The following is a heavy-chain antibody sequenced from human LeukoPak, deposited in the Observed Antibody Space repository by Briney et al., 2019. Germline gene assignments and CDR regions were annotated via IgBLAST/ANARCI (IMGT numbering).Heavy chain of an antibody. J-gene: IGHJ4*02. CDR1: GFTFSSYG. Sequence: HPGGSLRLSCAASGFTFSSYGMPWVRQAPGKGLEWVAVISYDGSNKYYADSVKGRFTISRDNSKNTLYLQMNSLRAEDTAVYYCAKANYGDYVFDYWGQGTLVTVSS. D-gene: IGHD4-17*01. V-gene: IGHV3-30*18. CDR3: AKANYGDYVFDY. CDR2: ISYDGSNK.